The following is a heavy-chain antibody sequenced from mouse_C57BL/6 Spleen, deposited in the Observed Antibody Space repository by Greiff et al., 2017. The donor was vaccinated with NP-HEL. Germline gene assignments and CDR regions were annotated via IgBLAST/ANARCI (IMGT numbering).Heavy chain of an antibody. V-gene: IGHV1-64*01. CDR2: IHPNSGST. D-gene: IGHD2-12*01. CDR3: ARGGAYYSSMDY. CDR1: GYTFTSYW. J-gene: IGHJ4*01. Sequence: QVHVKQPGAELVKPGASVKLSCKASGYTFTSYWMHWVKQRPGQGLEWIGMIHPNSGSTNYNEKFKSKATLTVDKSSSTAYMQLSSLTSEDSAVYYCARGGAYYSSMDYWGQGTSVTVSS.